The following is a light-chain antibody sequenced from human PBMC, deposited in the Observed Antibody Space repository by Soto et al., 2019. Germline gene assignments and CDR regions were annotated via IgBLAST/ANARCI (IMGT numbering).Light chain of an antibody. CDR2: AAS. CDR1: QSIGNY. CDR3: QQYDSYPLT. J-gene: IGKJ4*01. V-gene: IGKV1-39*01. Sequence: DIQVTQSPSALSASVGDRVTITCRASQSIGNYLNWYQQKPGKAPNLLIYAASSLQSGVPSRFSGSTSGTEFALTISSLQPDDFATYYCQQYDSYPLTFGGGTKV.